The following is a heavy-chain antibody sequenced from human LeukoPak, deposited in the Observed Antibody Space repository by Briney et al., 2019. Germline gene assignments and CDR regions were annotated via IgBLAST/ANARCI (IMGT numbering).Heavy chain of an antibody. V-gene: IGHV3-15*07. CDR3: TSRRAVAGTDY. Sequence: PGGSLRLSCAASGFTFSNAWMNWVRQAPGKGLEWVGRIKSKTDGGTTDYAAPVKGRFTISRGDSKNTPYLQMNSLKTEDTAVYYCTSRRAVAGTDYWGQGTLVTVSS. CDR1: GFTFSNAW. D-gene: IGHD6-19*01. J-gene: IGHJ4*02. CDR2: IKSKTDGGTT.